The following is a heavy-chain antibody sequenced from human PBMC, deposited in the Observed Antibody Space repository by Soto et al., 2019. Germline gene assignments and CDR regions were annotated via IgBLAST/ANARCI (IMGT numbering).Heavy chain of an antibody. J-gene: IGHJ4*02. V-gene: IGHV4-39*01. Sequence: QLQLQESGPGLVKPSETLSLTCTVSGGSISSSSYYWGWIRQPPGKGLEWIGSIYYSGSTYYNPSLKSRVTISVDTSKNQFSLKLSSVTAADTAVYYCARHIREYQLVHFDYWGQGTLVTVSS. D-gene: IGHD2-2*01. CDR2: IYYSGST. CDR3: ARHIREYQLVHFDY. CDR1: GGSISSSSYY.